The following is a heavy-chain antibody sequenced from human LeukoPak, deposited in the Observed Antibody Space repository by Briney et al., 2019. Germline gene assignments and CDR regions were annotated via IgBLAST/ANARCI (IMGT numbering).Heavy chain of an antibody. J-gene: IGHJ3*02. CDR1: GFTFDDYA. CDR3: AKGGLGSGIAVAGGAFDI. Sequence: GGSLRPSFAPSGFTFDDYAMHWVRKAPGKGREWVSGISWISGRIGYADSVKGRFTISRDNAKNSLYLQMNSLRAEDMALYYCAKGGLGSGIAVAGGAFDIWGQGTMVTVSS. V-gene: IGHV3-9*03. D-gene: IGHD6-19*01. CDR2: ISWISGRI.